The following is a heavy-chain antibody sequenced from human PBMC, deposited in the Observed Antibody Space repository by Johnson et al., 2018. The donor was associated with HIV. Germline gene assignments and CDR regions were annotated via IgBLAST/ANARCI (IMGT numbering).Heavy chain of an antibody. V-gene: IGHV3-66*01. Sequence: VQLVESGGGLVQPGGSLRLSCAASGFTVSSNYMSWVRQAPGKGLEWVLVIYSGGSTDYAAPAKGRFAISRDDSKNTVYLQMNSLKAEDTAVYYCTTGSCIDGVCYAFDIWGQGTMVTVSS. D-gene: IGHD2-8*01. J-gene: IGHJ3*02. CDR1: GFTVSSNY. CDR3: TTGSCIDGVCYAFDI. CDR2: IYSGGST.